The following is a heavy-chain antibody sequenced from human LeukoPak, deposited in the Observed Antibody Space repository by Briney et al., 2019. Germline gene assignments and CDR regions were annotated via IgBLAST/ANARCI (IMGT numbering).Heavy chain of an antibody. CDR2: IYYSGST. CDR3: ARDIPYYYGSSGSDFD. J-gene: IGHJ4*02. D-gene: IGHD3-22*01. CDR1: GGSISSSSYY. V-gene: IGHV4-39*07. Sequence: PSETLSLTCTVSGGSISSSSYYWGWIRQPPGKGLEWIGSIYYSGSTYYNPSLKSRVTISVDTSKNQFSLKLSSVTAADTAVYYCARDIPYYYGSSGSDFDWGQGTLVTVSS.